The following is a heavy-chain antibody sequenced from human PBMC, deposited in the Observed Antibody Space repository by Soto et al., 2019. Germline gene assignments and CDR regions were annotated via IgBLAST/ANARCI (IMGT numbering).Heavy chain of an antibody. Sequence: GSLRLSCAASGFTFSSYAMSWVRQAPGKGLEWVSAISGSGGSTYYADSVKGRFTISRDNSKNTLYLQMNSLRAEDTAVYYCAGYCSSTSCPGQNAFDIWGQGTMVTVSS. J-gene: IGHJ3*02. V-gene: IGHV3-23*01. CDR2: ISGSGGST. CDR1: GFTFSSYA. CDR3: AGYCSSTSCPGQNAFDI. D-gene: IGHD2-2*01.